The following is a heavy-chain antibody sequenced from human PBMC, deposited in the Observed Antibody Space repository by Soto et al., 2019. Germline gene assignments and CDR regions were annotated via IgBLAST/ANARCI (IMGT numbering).Heavy chain of an antibody. D-gene: IGHD5-18*01. CDR1: GGTFSSYA. V-gene: IGHV1-69*01. J-gene: IGHJ4*02. CDR3: ARGTKRYSYHSDY. CDR2: IIPIFGTA. Sequence: QVQLVQSGAEVKKPGSSVKVSCKASGGTFSSYAISWVRQAPGQGLEWMGGIIPIFGTANYAQKFQGRVTHPADESTSTAYMELRSLRSEDTAVYYCARGTKRYSYHSDYWGQGTLVTVSS.